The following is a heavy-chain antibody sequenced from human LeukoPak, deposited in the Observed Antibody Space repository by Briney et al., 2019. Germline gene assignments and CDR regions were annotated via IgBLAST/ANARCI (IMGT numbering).Heavy chain of an antibody. CDR3: ARSDGFLDP. V-gene: IGHV4-30-2*01. J-gene: IGHJ5*02. Sequence: SPTLSLTCAVAGGSIISGGYSWSWIRQPPGKGLEWIGYIYHSGSTYYNPSLKSRDTISVDRCKNQCSLKLSSVTAADTAVYYCARSDGFLDPWGQGTLVTVSS. CDR2: IYHSGST. CDR1: GGSIISGGYS. D-gene: IGHD3-10*01.